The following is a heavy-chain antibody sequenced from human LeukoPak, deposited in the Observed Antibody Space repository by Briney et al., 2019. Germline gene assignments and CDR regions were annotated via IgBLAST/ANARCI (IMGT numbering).Heavy chain of an antibody. J-gene: IGHJ5*02. Sequence: QSGGSLRLSCAASGFTFSTYSMNWVRQAPGKGLEWVSYISSSSSTIYYADSVKGRFTISRDNSKNTLYLQMNSLRAEDTAVYYCARTKYYYDSNEGFDPWGQGTLVTVSS. CDR3: ARTKYYYDSNEGFDP. CDR2: ISSSSSTI. V-gene: IGHV3-48*01. CDR1: GFTFSTYS. D-gene: IGHD3-22*01.